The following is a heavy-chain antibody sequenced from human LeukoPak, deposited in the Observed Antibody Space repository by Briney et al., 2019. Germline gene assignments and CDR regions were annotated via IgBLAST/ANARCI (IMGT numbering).Heavy chain of an antibody. CDR3: AKASGGSRDSPSVY. CDR2: ISYDGSNR. Sequence: GGSLRLSCTASGFALFAVHWVRQAPGKGLEWVALISYDGSNRYYAESVKGRFTISRDNSKNTLFLQMNSLRSEDTAVYYCAKASGGSRDSPSVYWCQGILVTVSS. CDR1: GFALFA. V-gene: IGHV3-30*18. J-gene: IGHJ4*02. D-gene: IGHD2-15*01.